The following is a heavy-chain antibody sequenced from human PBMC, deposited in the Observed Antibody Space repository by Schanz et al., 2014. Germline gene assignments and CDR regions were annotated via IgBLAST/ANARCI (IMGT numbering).Heavy chain of an antibody. D-gene: IGHD6-25*01. V-gene: IGHV3-23*01. J-gene: IGHJ4*02. CDR2: FNDGGVNK. Sequence: EVQLLESGGGLVQPGGSLRLSCEASGFSFGNYGMSWVRQAPGKGLEWVSSFNDGGVNKYYADSVKGRFTISSDNSKSTLYLQMSSLRAEDTAVYYCAKVRYSSGWRGDYFDEWGQGTLXTVAS. CDR3: AKVRYSSGWRGDYFDE. CDR1: GFSFGNYG.